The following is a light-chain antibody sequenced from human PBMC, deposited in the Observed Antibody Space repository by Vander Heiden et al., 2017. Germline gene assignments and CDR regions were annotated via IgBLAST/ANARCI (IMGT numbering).Light chain of an antibody. V-gene: IGKV3-20*01. Sequence: IVSTPSPGTLSLSPGERDTLSCWASQSVSNTYLVWYQQKPGQAPRVLISGASSRATGITDRFSGSGSGTDFTLSITRLEPEDSAVYYCQQYGHSPPLYTFGQGTKLEI. J-gene: IGKJ2*01. CDR3: QQYGHSPPLYT. CDR1: QSVSNTY. CDR2: GAS.